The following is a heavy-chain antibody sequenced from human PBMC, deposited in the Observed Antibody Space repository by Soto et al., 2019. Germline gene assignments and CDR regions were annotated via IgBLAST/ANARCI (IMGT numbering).Heavy chain of an antibody. CDR2: IYYTGTT. D-gene: IGHD3-3*01. CDR1: GGSINNYY. Sequence: QVQLQESGPGLVKPSETLSLTCTVSGGSINNYYWNWIRQPPGKGLEWIGYIYYTGTTNYNSSLKSRVTISVDTSKNQFSLKLNSVTSADTAVYYCARGHRVNIPHGFDPWGQGTLVTVSS. CDR3: ARGHRVNIPHGFDP. V-gene: IGHV4-59*01. J-gene: IGHJ5*02.